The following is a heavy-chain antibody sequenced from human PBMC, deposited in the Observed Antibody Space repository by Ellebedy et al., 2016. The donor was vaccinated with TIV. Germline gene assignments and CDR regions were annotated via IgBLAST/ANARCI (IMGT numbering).Heavy chain of an antibody. CDR2: IKQDGSEK. CDR1: GFTFGAYW. V-gene: IGHV3-7*03. J-gene: IGHJ2*01. D-gene: IGHD2/OR15-2a*01. Sequence: PGGSLRLSCATSGFTFGAYWMTWGRQAPGKGLEWVANIKQDGSEKYYVDSVKGRFTISRDNAKNSLYLQLNSLRAEDTAVYYCARAVSSSWYFDLWGRGTLVTVSS. CDR3: ARAVSSSWYFDL.